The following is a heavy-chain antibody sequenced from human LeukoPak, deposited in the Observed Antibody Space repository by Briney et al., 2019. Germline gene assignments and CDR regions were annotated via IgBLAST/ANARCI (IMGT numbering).Heavy chain of an antibody. CDR2: FYTGGST. CDR1: GGSISSGSHY. V-gene: IGHV4-61*02. Sequence: PSQTLSLTCTVSGGSISSGSHYWSWIRQPAGKGLEWIGRFYTGGSTNCNPSLKSRVTISVDTSKNQFSLKLSSVTAADTAVYYCARDLESLGTTAWFDPWGQGTLVTVSS. J-gene: IGHJ5*02. CDR3: ARDLESLGTTAWFDP. D-gene: IGHD1-7*01.